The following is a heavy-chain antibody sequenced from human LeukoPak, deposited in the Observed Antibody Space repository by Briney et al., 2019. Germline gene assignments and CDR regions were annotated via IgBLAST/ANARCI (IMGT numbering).Heavy chain of an antibody. J-gene: IGHJ4*02. CDR3: ARGDSSGYSLAY. CDR2: IIPIFGTA. CDR1: GGTFSSYA. Sequence: GASVKVSCKASGGTFSSYAISWVRQGPGQGLEWMGGIIPIFGTANYAQKFQGRVTITADESTSTAYMELSSLRSEDTAVYYCARGDSSGYSLAYWGQGTLVTVSS. D-gene: IGHD3-22*01. V-gene: IGHV1-69*13.